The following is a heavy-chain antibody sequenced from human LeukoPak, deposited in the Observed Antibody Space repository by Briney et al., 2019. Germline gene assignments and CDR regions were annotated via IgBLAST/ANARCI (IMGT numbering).Heavy chain of an antibody. Sequence: PGRPLRLSCAASGFTFSSYGMPWVRQAPGKGLEWVAVISYDGSNKYYADSVKGRFTISRDNSKNTLYLQMNSLRAEDTAVYYCAREEDYGSGRSYYYGMDVWGQGTTVTVSS. CDR1: GFTFSSYG. CDR3: AREEDYGSGRSYYYGMDV. J-gene: IGHJ6*02. CDR2: ISYDGSNK. V-gene: IGHV3-30*03. D-gene: IGHD3-10*01.